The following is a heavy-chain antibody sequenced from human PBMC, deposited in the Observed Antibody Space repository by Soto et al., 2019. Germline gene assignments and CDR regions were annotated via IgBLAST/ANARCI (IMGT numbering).Heavy chain of an antibody. Sequence: GGSLRLSCAASGFIFENFGMSWVRQAPGKGLEWISAISGSGFKKYYADSVKGRFTISRDNSKSTVYLELNNLSAEDTAVYHCAKNQGVELVPLATVDWFDPWGQGSVVTVSS. CDR2: ISGSGFKK. V-gene: IGHV3-23*01. CDR3: AKNQGVELVPLATVDWFDP. D-gene: IGHD1-26*01. CDR1: GFIFENFG. J-gene: IGHJ5*02.